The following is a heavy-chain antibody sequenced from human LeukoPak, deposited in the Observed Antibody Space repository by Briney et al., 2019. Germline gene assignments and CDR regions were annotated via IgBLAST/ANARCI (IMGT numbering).Heavy chain of an antibody. CDR1: GGTFSSYA. V-gene: IGHV1-69*13. J-gene: IGHJ4*02. D-gene: IGHD2-15*01. Sequence: SVKVSCKASGGTFSSYAISWVRQAPGQGLEWMGGIIPIFGTANYAQKFQGRVTITADESTSTAYMELSSLRSEDTAVYYCARVHCSGGSCYSAYYFDYWGQGTLVTVSS. CDR2: IIPIFGTA. CDR3: ARVHCSGGSCYSAYYFDY.